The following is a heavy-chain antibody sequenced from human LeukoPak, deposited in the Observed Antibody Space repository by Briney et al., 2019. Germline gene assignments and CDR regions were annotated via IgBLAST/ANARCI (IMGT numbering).Heavy chain of an antibody. V-gene: IGHV4-59*08. D-gene: IGHD3-22*01. CDR2: IYYSGST. CDR1: GGSISSYY. J-gene: IGHJ4*02. Sequence: SETLSLTCTVSGGSISSYYWSWIRQPPGKGLEWIGYIYYSGSTNYNPSLKSRVTISVDTSKNQFSLKLSSVTAADTAVYYCARHFTVRGNYDSNYYYHLASYYFDYWGQGTLVTVSS. CDR3: ARHFTVRGNYDSNYYYHLASYYFDY.